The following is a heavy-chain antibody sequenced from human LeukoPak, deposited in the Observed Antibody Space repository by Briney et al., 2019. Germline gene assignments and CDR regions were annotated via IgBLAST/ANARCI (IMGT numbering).Heavy chain of an antibody. V-gene: IGHV3-23*01. Sequence: GGSLRLSCAASGFTFSSLAMHWVRQAPGKGLEWVSVISGSGGTTYYADSVKGRFTISRDNSKNTLYLQMNSLRAEDTAVYYCAKDYYGSGSSSYYYYGMDVWGQGTTVTVSS. CDR2: ISGSGGTT. CDR1: GFTFSSLA. CDR3: AKDYYGSGSSSYYYYGMDV. D-gene: IGHD3-10*01. J-gene: IGHJ6*02.